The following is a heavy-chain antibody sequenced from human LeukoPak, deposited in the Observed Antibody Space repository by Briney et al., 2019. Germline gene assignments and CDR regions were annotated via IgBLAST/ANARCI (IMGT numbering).Heavy chain of an antibody. D-gene: IGHD3-10*01. Sequence: GGTLRLSCAASGFSFSSYGMSWVRQAPGKGLEWVSGISDSGDSTYYADSVKGRFTISRDNSKNTLYLQMNSLRAEDTAVYYCAKTHMVRGNAFDIWGQGTMVTVSS. CDR2: ISDSGDST. CDR3: AKTHMVRGNAFDI. J-gene: IGHJ3*02. V-gene: IGHV3-23*01. CDR1: GFSFSSYG.